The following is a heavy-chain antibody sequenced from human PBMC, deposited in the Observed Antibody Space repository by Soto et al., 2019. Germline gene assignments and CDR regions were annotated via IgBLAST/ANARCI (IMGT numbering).Heavy chain of an antibody. CDR2: IRTDANTYAT. D-gene: IGHD6-19*01. CDR1: GFSFSGSA. J-gene: IGHJ6*02. Sequence: QLVESGGALVQPGASLKLSCAASGFSFSGSAIQWVRQAPGKGLEWVGRIRTDANTYATAYAASVTGRFTISRDDSRTTAYLQMNSLNTEDTAVYFCTSRQFYYFGLDVWGQGTTVIVSS. V-gene: IGHV3-73*02. CDR3: TSRQFYYFGLDV.